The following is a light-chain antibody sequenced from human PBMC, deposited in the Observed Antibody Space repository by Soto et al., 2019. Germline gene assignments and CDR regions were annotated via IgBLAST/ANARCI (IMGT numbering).Light chain of an antibody. Sequence: QSVLTQPPSASGTPGQRVTISCYGSRSNIGSNLVNWYQQLPGTAPKLLMYNNNQRPSGVPDRFSGSKSGTSASLAISGLQSEDEADYHCAAWDDSLNGLVFGGGTKLTVL. V-gene: IGLV1-44*01. J-gene: IGLJ3*02. CDR1: RSNIGSNL. CDR2: NNN. CDR3: AAWDDSLNGLV.